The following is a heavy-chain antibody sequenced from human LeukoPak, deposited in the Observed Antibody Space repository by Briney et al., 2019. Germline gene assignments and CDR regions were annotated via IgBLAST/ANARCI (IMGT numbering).Heavy chain of an antibody. D-gene: IGHD5-24*01. J-gene: IGHJ4*02. CDR3: ATRGRWLQFDY. CDR2: MNPNSGNT. Sequence: GASVKVSCKASGYTFTSYDINWVRQATGQGLEWMGWMNPNSGNTGYAQEFQARVTMTRNTSISTAYMELSSLRSEDTAVYYCATRGRWLQFDYWGQGTLVAVSS. V-gene: IGHV1-8*01. CDR1: GYTFTSYD.